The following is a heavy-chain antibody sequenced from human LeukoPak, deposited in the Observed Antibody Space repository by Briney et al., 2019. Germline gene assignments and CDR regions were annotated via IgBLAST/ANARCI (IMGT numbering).Heavy chain of an antibody. V-gene: IGHV3-23*01. CDR1: GFTFSSYS. CDR2: IFGNGVKT. J-gene: IGHJ6*02. CDR3: ARVGDWSNYFGMDA. D-gene: IGHD3-16*01. Sequence: PGGSLRLSCAASGFTFSSYSMNWVRQTPGKGLEWVSVIFGNGVKTYYADSLKGRFTISRDNSKSTLYLQMNSLRADDTAVYYCARVGDWSNYFGMDAWGQGTTVSVSS.